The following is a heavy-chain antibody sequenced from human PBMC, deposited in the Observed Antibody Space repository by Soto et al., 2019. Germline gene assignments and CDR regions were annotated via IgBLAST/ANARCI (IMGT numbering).Heavy chain of an antibody. V-gene: IGHV1-69*02. CDR3: ASTLNGGYGDY. J-gene: IGHJ4*02. Sequence: QVQLVQSGAEVKKPGSSVKVSCKASGGTFSSYTISWVRQAPGQGLEWMGRIIPILGIANYAQKFQGRVTITADKSTSTAYMELSSLRSEDTAVYYCASTLNGGYGDYWGQGTLVTVSS. D-gene: IGHD5-12*01. CDR2: IIPILGIA. CDR1: GGTFSSYT.